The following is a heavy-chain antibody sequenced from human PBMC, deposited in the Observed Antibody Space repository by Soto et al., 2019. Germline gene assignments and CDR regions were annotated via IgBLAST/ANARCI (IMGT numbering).Heavy chain of an antibody. CDR2: IYYSGST. Sequence: SETLSLTCTVSGGSISSSSYYWGWIRQPPGKGLEWIGSIYYSGSTYYNPSLKSRVTISVDTSKNQFSLKLSSVTAADTAVYYCARDERGFSGTTGYYYYMDVWGKGTTVTVSS. D-gene: IGHD1-7*01. V-gene: IGHV4-39*07. CDR3: ARDERGFSGTTGYYYYMDV. CDR1: GGSISSSSYY. J-gene: IGHJ6*03.